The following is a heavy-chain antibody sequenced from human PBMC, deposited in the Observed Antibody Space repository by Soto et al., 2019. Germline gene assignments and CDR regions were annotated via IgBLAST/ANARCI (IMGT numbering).Heavy chain of an antibody. CDR3: ARDLRWRCGELPDY. D-gene: IGHD3-10*01. Sequence: WVSLRLSCAASGFTFSSYSMNWVRQAPGKGLEWVSSISSSSSYIYYADSVKGRFTISRDNAKNSLYLQMNSLRAEDKAVYYCARDLRWRCGELPDYWGQGRLFTVSS. CDR2: ISSSSSYI. V-gene: IGHV3-21*01. CDR1: GFTFSSYS. J-gene: IGHJ4*02.